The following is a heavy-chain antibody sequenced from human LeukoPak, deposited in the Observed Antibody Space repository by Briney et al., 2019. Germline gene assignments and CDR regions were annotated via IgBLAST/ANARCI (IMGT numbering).Heavy chain of an antibody. V-gene: IGHV3-48*02. J-gene: IGHJ4*02. Sequence: GGSLRLSCEASGFSLSISGMNWVRQAPGKGLEWVSYISSSSDLMSYVDSVKGRFTVSRDHAKNSLFLQMNGLRDEDTAVYYCERVLRGLYNLGDWGQGTLVTVSS. CDR2: ISSSSDLM. CDR1: GFSLSISG. D-gene: IGHD3-10*01. CDR3: ERVLRGLYNLGD.